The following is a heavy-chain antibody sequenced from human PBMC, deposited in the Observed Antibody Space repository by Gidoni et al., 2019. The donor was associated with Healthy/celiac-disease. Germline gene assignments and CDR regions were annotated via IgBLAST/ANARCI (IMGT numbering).Heavy chain of an antibody. CDR3: ARSHYDFWSGFRTSYYYYGMDV. CDR2: IYYSGST. CDR1: GGSISSSSYY. D-gene: IGHD3-3*01. J-gene: IGHJ6*02. V-gene: IGHV4-39*01. Sequence: QLQLQESGPGLVKPSETLSLTCTVPGGSISSSSYYWGWIRQPPGKGLEWIGSIYYSGSTYYNPSLKSRVTISVDTSKNQFSLKLSSVTAADTAVYYCARSHYDFWSGFRTSYYYYGMDVWGQGTTVTVSS.